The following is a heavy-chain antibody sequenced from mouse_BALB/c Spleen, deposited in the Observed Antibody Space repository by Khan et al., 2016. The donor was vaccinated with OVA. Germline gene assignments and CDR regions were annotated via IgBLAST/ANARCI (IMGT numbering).Heavy chain of an antibody. CDR1: GLNIKDTY. J-gene: IGHJ2*01. D-gene: IGHD3-3*01. V-gene: IGHV14-3*02. CDR3: ARRARK. Sequence: EVELVESGAELVKSGATVKLSCTASGLNIKDTYMYWLKQWPEQGLEWIGRIDPPNGNTKYDPKFQGMATITEDTSTNTAYLQLSSLTSTYAAVYYCARRARKWGQGTTLTVSS. CDR2: IDPPNGNT.